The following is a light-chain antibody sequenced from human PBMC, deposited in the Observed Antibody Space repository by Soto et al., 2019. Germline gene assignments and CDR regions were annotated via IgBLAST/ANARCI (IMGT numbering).Light chain of an antibody. J-gene: IGLJ3*02. V-gene: IGLV1-44*01. CDR3: AAWDDSLNGVV. CDR1: SSNIGTNT. CDR2: SDN. Sequence: QAVVTQPPSASETPGQRVTISCSGSSSNIGTNTVNWYQHLPGTAPKVLIYSDNQRSSGVPDRISGSKSGTSASLAISGLQSEDEGDYYCAAWDDSLNGVVFGGGTKVTVL.